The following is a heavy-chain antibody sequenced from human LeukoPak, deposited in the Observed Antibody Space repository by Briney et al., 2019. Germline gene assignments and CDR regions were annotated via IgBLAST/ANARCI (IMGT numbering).Heavy chain of an antibody. CDR3: ARFAEAPDATYYYDSSGYLLGAFDI. D-gene: IGHD3-22*01. CDR2: IYYSGST. Sequence: SETLSLTCTVSGGSISSYYWSWIRQPPGKGLEWIGYIYYSGSTNYNPSLKSRVTISVDTSKNQFSLKLSSVTAADTAVYYCARFAEAPDATYYYDSSGYLLGAFDIWGQGTMVTVSS. J-gene: IGHJ3*02. V-gene: IGHV4-59*01. CDR1: GGSISSYY.